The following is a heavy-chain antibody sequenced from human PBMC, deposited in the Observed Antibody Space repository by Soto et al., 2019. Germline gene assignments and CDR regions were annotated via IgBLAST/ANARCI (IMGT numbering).Heavy chain of an antibody. CDR3: ARAYGGFDNGLDV. Sequence: PSETLSLTCTVSGDSIRSCYWTWIRQPPGKGLELIGYIYYSGSTRYNPSLKSRVTISVDMSKNQFSLKLSSVIAADTAVYYCARAYGGFDNGLDVWGQGTAVTVSS. J-gene: IGHJ6*02. V-gene: IGHV4-59*01. D-gene: IGHD5-12*01. CDR2: IYYSGST. CDR1: GDSIRSCY.